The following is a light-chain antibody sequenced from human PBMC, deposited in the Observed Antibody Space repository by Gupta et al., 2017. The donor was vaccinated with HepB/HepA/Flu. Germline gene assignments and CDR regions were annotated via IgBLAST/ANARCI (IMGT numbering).Light chain of an antibody. J-gene: IGLJ2*01. CDR1: KLGDKY. CDR2: QDS. V-gene: IGLV3-1*01. Sequence: SYELTQPPSVSVSPGQPASITCSGDKLGDKYACWFQQKPGQSPVLIMYQDSKRPSGIPERFSGSNSGNTATLTISGTQAMDEADYYGQAWDSSTVVFGGGTKLTVL. CDR3: QAWDSSTVV.